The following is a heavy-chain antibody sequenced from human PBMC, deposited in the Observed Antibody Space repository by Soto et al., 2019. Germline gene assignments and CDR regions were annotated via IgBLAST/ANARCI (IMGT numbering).Heavy chain of an antibody. V-gene: IGHV3-23*01. D-gene: IGHD3-10*01. CDR1: GFTFSSYA. J-gene: IGHJ3*02. CDR2: ISGSGGST. Sequence: EVQLLESGGGLVQPGGSLRLSCAASGFTFSSYAMSWVRQAPGKGLEWVSAISGSGGSTYNADSVKGRFTISRDNSKNTLYLQMNRLRAEDTAVYYCAKSSLGSGSYLPAAFDIWGQGTMFTVAS. CDR3: AKSSLGSGSYLPAAFDI.